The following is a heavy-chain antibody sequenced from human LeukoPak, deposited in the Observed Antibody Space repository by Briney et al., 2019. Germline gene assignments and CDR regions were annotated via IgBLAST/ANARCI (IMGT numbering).Heavy chain of an antibody. CDR1: GDTFTGYY. D-gene: IGHD3-16*01. V-gene: IGHV1-2*02. CDR3: ARDIGDYVWGG. Sequence: ASVKVSCKASGDTFTGYYMHWVRQAPGQGLEWMGWINPNSGGTNYAQKFQGRVTMTRDTSISTAYMELSRLRSDDTDVYYCARDIGDYVWGGWGQGALVTVSS. CDR2: INPNSGGT. J-gene: IGHJ4*02.